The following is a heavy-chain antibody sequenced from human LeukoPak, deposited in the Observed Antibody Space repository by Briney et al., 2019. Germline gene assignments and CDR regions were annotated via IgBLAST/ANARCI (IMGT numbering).Heavy chain of an antibody. CDR2: TYYRSKWYN. V-gene: IGHV6-1*01. Sequence: SQTLSLTCAISGDSVSSNSAAWNWIRQSPSRGLEWLGRTYYRSKWYNDYAVSVKSRITINPGTSKNQFSLQLNSVTPEDTAVYYCARDGDSSGSHAHLAFDIWGQGTMVTVSS. J-gene: IGHJ3*02. D-gene: IGHD6-19*01. CDR3: ARDGDSSGSHAHLAFDI. CDR1: GDSVSSNSAA.